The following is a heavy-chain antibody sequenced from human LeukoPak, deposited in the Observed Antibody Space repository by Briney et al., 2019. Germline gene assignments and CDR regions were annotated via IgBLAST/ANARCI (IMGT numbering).Heavy chain of an antibody. CDR1: GGTFSSYA. V-gene: IGHV1-69*13. CDR3: ARDPGATMVVTPGY. CDR2: IIPIFGTA. Sequence: SVKVSCKASGGTFSSYAISWVRQAPGQGLEWMGGIIPIFGTANYAQKFQGRVTITADESTSTAYMELSSLRSEDTAVYYCARDPGATMVVTPGYWGQGTLVTVSS. J-gene: IGHJ4*02. D-gene: IGHD4-23*01.